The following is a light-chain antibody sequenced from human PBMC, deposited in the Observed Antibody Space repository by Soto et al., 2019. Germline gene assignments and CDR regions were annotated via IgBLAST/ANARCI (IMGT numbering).Light chain of an antibody. CDR1: SSDVGAYNY. J-gene: IGLJ1*01. CDR2: EVS. Sequence: LSQPGSVCGSPGPHITISCTGTSSDVGAYNYVSWFQQHPGKAPTLIISEVSNRPSGVSNRFSGSKSGNAASLTISGLQAEDEADYLCLSFTTDWTHVYATGTKVTVL. CDR3: LSFTTDWTHV. V-gene: IGLV2-14*01.